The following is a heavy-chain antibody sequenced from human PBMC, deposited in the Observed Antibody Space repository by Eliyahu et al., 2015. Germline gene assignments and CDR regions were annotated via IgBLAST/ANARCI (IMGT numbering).Heavy chain of an antibody. Sequence: EVQLVESGGGLVQPGGSXXLSCAASGFTVSXXYMXWVRQAPGKGLEWVSVIYSGGSTYYADSVKGRFTISRDNSKNTLYLQMNSLRAEDTAVYYCARVRGCGGDCDGVGFFDYWGQGTLVTVSS. CDR2: IYSGGST. V-gene: IGHV3-66*01. J-gene: IGHJ4*02. D-gene: IGHD2-21*01. CDR1: GFTVSXXY. CDR3: ARVRGCGGDCDGVGFFDY.